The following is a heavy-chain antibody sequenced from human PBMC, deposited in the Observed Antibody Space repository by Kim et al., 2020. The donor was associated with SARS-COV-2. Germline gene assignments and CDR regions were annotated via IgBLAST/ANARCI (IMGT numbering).Heavy chain of an antibody. Sequence: GGSLRLSCAASGFTFSSYGMHWVRQAPGKGLEWVAVIWYDGSNKYYADSVKGRFTISRDNSKNTLYLQMNSLRAEDTAVYYCARDESRDSSSWYGAFDIWGQGTMVTVSS. D-gene: IGHD6-13*01. CDR2: IWYDGSNK. J-gene: IGHJ3*02. CDR3: ARDESRDSSSWYGAFDI. V-gene: IGHV3-33*01. CDR1: GFTFSSYG.